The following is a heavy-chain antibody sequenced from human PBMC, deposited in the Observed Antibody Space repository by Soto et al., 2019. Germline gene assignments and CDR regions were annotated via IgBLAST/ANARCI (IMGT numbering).Heavy chain of an antibody. Sequence: EVQLVESGGGLVQPGGSLRLSCAASGFTFSSYSMNWVRQAPGKGLEWVSYISSSSRTIYYADSVKGRFTISRDNAKNSLYLQMNSLRAEDTAVYYCARDDEAVAVYWGQGTLVTVSS. J-gene: IGHJ4*02. V-gene: IGHV3-48*01. D-gene: IGHD6-19*01. CDR2: ISSSSRTI. CDR1: GFTFSSYS. CDR3: ARDDEAVAVY.